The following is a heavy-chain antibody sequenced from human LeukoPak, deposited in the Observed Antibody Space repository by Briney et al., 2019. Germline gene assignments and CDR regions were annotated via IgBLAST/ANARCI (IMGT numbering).Heavy chain of an antibody. CDR3: ARGGGSGSFDP. CDR1: GFTFSSYD. D-gene: IGHD3-10*01. V-gene: IGHV3-13*01. CDR2: IGTAGDT. Sequence: GGSLRLAWAASGFTFSSYDMHWVRHATGKGLEWVSAIGTAGDTYYPGSVKGRFTISRENAKDSLYLQMNSLRAGDTAVYYCARGGGSGSFDPWGQGTLVAVSS. J-gene: IGHJ5*02.